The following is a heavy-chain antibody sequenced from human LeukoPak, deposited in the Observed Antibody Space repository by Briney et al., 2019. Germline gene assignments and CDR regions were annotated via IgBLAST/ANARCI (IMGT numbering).Heavy chain of an antibody. Sequence: GGSLRLSCAASGFTFSGSAMHWVRQASGKGLEWVGRIRSKANSYATACAASVKGRFTISRDDSKNTAYLQMNSLKTEDTAVYYCTTYCSGGSCYSDAFDIWGLGTMVTVSS. V-gene: IGHV3-73*01. CDR1: GFTFSGSA. D-gene: IGHD2-15*01. J-gene: IGHJ3*02. CDR3: TTYCSGGSCYSDAFDI. CDR2: IRSKANSYAT.